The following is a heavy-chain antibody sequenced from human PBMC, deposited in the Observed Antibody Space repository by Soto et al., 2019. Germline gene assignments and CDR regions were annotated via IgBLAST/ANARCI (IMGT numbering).Heavy chain of an antibody. Sequence: VESRRLSCAASRITFRNYGMSWVRQAPGKGLEWVSAISGSGTSTYYADSVKGRFTISRDNSRNTLYLQMNNLRAEDTALYYCATFLWAICYFDWGDGTLVTDSS. D-gene: IGHD2-15*01. J-gene: IGHJ4*01. CDR1: RITFRNYG. CDR3: ATFLWAICYFD. V-gene: IGHV3-23*01. CDR2: ISGSGTST.